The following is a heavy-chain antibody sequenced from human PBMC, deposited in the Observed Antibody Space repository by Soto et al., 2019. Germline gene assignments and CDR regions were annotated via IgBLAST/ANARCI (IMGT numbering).Heavy chain of an antibody. CDR3: ARISARRNDVDV. V-gene: IGHV1-18*01. Sequence: QVQLVQSGAEVKNPGASVKVSCQASNYLFGAFGISWVRQAPGQGLAWMGWITPYNGNTHYAEKFQDRVTMTADKSTTTAYMEVRRLTSDDTAVYFCARISARRNDVDVWGQGKVVTVSS. CDR2: ITPYNGNT. J-gene: IGHJ3*01. CDR1: NYLFGAFG. D-gene: IGHD3-16*01.